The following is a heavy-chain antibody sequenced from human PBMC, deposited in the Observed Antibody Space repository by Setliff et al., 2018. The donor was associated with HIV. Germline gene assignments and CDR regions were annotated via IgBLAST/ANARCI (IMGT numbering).Heavy chain of an antibody. J-gene: IGHJ4*02. CDR2: IRSKAYGGTT. V-gene: IGHV3-49*04. Sequence: AGGSLRLSCTTSGFTFGDYGMSWVRQAPGKGLEWVGFIRSKAYGGTTEYAASVKGRFTISRDNSKNTLYLQMNSLRPEDTAVYYCARVRLYNNALDYWGQGTLVTVSS. CDR3: ARVRLYNNALDY. CDR1: GFTFGDYG. D-gene: IGHD3-10*01.